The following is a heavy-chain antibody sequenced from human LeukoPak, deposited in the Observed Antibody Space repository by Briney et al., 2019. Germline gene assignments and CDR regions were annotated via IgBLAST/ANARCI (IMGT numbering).Heavy chain of an antibody. J-gene: IGHJ4*02. CDR1: GGSFSGYY. Sequence: SETLSLTCAVYGGSFSGYYWSWIRQPPGKGLEWIGEINHSGSTNYNPFLKSRVTISVDTSKNQFSLKLSSVTAADTAVYYCARVVAAAEIPNFDYWGQGTLVTVSS. D-gene: IGHD6-13*01. CDR2: INHSGST. V-gene: IGHV4-34*01. CDR3: ARVVAAAEIPNFDY.